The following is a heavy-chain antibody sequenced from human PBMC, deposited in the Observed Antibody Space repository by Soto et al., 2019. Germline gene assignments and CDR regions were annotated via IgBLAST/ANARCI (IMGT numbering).Heavy chain of an antibody. CDR1: GFTFSSYW. CDR2: INEDGGEE. J-gene: IGHJ5*02. CDR3: AKGGVSYAECES. V-gene: IGHV3-7*01. Sequence: EVQLVESGGGVVQPVGSLTLSCAASGFTFSSYWMSWVRQAPGKGLEWVANINEDGGEEFYVDSVKGRFTISRDNAKNSLSLQLNSLRADDTAMYYCAKGGVSYAECESWGQGTLVTVSS. D-gene: IGHD3-16*01.